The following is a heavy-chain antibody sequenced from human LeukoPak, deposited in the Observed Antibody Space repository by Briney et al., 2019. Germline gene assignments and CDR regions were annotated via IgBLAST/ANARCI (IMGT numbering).Heavy chain of an antibody. CDR2: IIPIFGTA. CDR3: ANPRYDSSGYYYVD. V-gene: IGHV1-69*13. Sequence: ASVKVSCKASGGTFSSYAISWVRQAPGQGLEWMGGIIPIFGTANYAQKFQGRVTITADESTSTAYMELSSLRSEDTAVYYCANPRYDSSGYYYVDWGQGTLVTVSS. J-gene: IGHJ4*02. D-gene: IGHD3-22*01. CDR1: GGTFSSYA.